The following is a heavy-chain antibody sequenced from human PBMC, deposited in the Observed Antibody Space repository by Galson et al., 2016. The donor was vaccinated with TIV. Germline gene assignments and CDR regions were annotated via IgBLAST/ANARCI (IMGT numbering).Heavy chain of an antibody. CDR2: IYTNVNA. J-gene: IGHJ6*02. CDR1: GGSISSGIHH. CDR3: ARAGIFLSEISAFWSGPSMDV. D-gene: IGHD3-3*01. Sequence: TLSLTCTVSGGSISSGIHHWNWIRQPAGKGLEWIGRIYTNVNANYNPSLASRVTFSIDTSKNQFSLKLFSVNAADTAVYYCARAGIFLSEISAFWSGPSMDVWGQGTTVTVSS. V-gene: IGHV4-61*02.